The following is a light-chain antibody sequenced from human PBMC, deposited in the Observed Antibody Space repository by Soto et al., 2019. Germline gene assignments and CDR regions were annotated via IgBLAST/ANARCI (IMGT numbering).Light chain of an antibody. CDR1: QGISGY. Sequence: IRMTQSPSSFSASTGDRVTITCRASQGISGYLAWYQQKPGKAPNLLIYAASTLQSGVPSRFSGSGSGTDFTLTISCLQSEDFATYYCQQYYSYPRTFGQGTKVEI. CDR3: QQYYSYPRT. J-gene: IGKJ1*01. CDR2: AAS. V-gene: IGKV1-8*01.